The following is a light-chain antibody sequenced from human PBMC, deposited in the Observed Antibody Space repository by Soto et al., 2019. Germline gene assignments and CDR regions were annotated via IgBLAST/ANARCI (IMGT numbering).Light chain of an antibody. CDR2: GAS. CDR3: QQRSNWPPIT. J-gene: IGKJ5*01. V-gene: IGKV3D-20*02. CDR1: QSVSSSY. Sequence: NVLTQSPGILSLSPGERATLSCRASQSVSSSYLAWHQQKPGQAPRLLIYGASNRATGIPDRFSGSGSGADFTLTISSLEPEDFAVYYCQQRSNWPPITFGQGTRLEIK.